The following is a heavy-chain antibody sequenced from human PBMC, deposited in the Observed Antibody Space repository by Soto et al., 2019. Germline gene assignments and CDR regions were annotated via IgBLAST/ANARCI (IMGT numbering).Heavy chain of an antibody. CDR1: GGTFSSYA. Sequence: QVQLVQSGAEVKKPGSSVKVSCKASGGTFSSYAISWVRQAPGKGLEWMGGIIPIFGTANYAKKFQGRVTITADESTSTAYMELSSLRSEDTAVYYCAREAGGYCTNGVCYAFDIWGQGTMVTVSS. CDR2: IIPIFGTA. J-gene: IGHJ3*02. D-gene: IGHD2-8*01. CDR3: AREAGGYCTNGVCYAFDI. V-gene: IGHV1-69*01.